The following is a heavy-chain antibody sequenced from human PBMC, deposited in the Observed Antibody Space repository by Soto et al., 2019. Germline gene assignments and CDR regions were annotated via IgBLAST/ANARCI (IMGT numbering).Heavy chain of an antibody. V-gene: IGHV3-23*01. Sequence: GGSLRLSCAASGFTFSSYAMSWVRQAPGKGLEWVSAISGSGGSTYYADSVKGRFTISRDNSKNTLFLQMNSLRAEDTAVYYCAKGVGGSGSHQRYFDYWGQGTLVTVSS. J-gene: IGHJ4*02. CDR3: AKGVGGSGSHQRYFDY. D-gene: IGHD3-10*01. CDR1: GFTFSSYA. CDR2: ISGSGGST.